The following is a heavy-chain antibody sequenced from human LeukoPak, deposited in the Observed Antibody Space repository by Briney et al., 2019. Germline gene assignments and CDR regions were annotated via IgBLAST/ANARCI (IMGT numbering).Heavy chain of an antibody. CDR2: MNPNSGNT. CDR3: ARGGWLQMMGDY. Sequence: GASVKVSCKAFEYTFTSYDINWVRQATGQGLEWMGWMNPNSGNTGYAQKFQGRVTITRNTSISTAYMELSSLRSEDTAVYYCARGGWLQMMGDYWGQGTLVTVSS. D-gene: IGHD5-24*01. V-gene: IGHV1-8*01. J-gene: IGHJ4*02. CDR1: EYTFTSYD.